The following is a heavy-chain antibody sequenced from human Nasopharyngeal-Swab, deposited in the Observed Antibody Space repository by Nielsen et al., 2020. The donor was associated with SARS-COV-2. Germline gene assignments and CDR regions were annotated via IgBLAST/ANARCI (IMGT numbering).Heavy chain of an antibody. CDR2: IIPIFGTA. CDR3: ASPYCSSTSCRLSYYYGMDV. J-gene: IGHJ6*02. Sequence: WVRQAPGQGHEWMGGIIPIFGTANYAQKFQGRVTITADKSTSTAYMELSSLRSEDTAVYYCASPYCSSTSCRLSYYYGMDVWGQGTTVTVSS. D-gene: IGHD2-2*01. V-gene: IGHV1-69*06.